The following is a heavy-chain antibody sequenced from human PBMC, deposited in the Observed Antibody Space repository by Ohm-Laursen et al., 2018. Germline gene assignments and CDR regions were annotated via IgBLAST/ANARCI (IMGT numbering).Heavy chain of an antibody. V-gene: IGHV3-11*01. CDR1: GFTFSDYY. J-gene: IGHJ4*02. D-gene: IGHD3-16*02. CDR2: ISSSGSTI. Sequence: SLRLSCAASGFTFSDYYMSWIRQAPGKGLEWVSYISSSGSTIYYADSVKGRFTISRDNAKNSLYLQMNSLRAEDTAVYYCARDPGVKYYDYVWGSYRYPNLGFFDYWGQGTLVTVSS. CDR3: ARDPGVKYYDYVWGSYRYPNLGFFDY.